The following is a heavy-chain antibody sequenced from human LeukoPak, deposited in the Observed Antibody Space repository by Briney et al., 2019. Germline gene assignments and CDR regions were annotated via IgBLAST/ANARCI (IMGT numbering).Heavy chain of an antibody. Sequence: SETLSLTCAVYGGSFSGYYWSWIRQPPGKGLEWIGEINHNGSTNYNPSLKSRVTISVDTSKNQFSLKLSSVTAADTAVYYCAGGRTHAFDIWGQGTMVTVSS. V-gene: IGHV4-34*01. CDR3: AGGRTHAFDI. CDR2: INHNGST. J-gene: IGHJ3*02. CDR1: GGSFSGYY.